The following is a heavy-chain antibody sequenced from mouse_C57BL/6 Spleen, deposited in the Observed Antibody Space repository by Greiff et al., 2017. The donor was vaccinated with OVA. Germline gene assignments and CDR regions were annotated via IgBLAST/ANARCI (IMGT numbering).Heavy chain of an antibody. V-gene: IGHV1-18*01. CDR2: INPNNGGT. CDR1: GYTFTDYN. CDR3: ARIYYGNYYAMDY. J-gene: IGHJ4*01. D-gene: IGHD2-1*01. Sequence: EVKLQESGPELVKPGASVKMPCKASGYTFTDYNMDWVKQSHGKSLEWIGDINPNNGGTIYNQKFKGKATLTVDKSSSTAYMELRSLTSEDTAVYYCARIYYGNYYAMDYWGLGTSVTVSS.